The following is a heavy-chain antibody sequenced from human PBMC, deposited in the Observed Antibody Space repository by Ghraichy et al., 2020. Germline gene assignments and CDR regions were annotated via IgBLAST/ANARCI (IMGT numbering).Heavy chain of an antibody. CDR2: IYTSGST. Sequence: SETLSLTCTVPGGSISSYYWSWIRQPAGKGLEWIGRIYTSGSTNYNPSLKSRVTMSVDTSKNQFSLKLSSVTAADTAVYYCARRARVTTDWGWFDPWGQGTLVTVSS. V-gene: IGHV4-4*07. J-gene: IGHJ5*02. CDR3: ARRARVTTDWGWFDP. CDR1: GGSISSYY. D-gene: IGHD4-17*01.